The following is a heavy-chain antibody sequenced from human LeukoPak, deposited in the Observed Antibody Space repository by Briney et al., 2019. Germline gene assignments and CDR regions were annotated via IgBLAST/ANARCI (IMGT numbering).Heavy chain of an antibody. CDR1: GFTFSSYW. CDR3: ARDRDSSSPWGYYYYMDV. CDR2: IKQDGSEK. Sequence: GGSLRLSCAASGFTFSSYWVSWVRQAPGKGLEWVANIKQDGSEKYYVDSVKGRFTISRDNAKNSLYLQMNSLRAEDTAVYYCARDRDSSSPWGYYYYMDVWGKGTTVTVSS. D-gene: IGHD6-6*01. V-gene: IGHV3-7*01. J-gene: IGHJ6*03.